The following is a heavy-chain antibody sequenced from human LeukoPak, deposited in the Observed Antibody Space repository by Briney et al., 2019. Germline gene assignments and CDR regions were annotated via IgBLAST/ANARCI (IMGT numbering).Heavy chain of an antibody. CDR3: ARGYRNWGPYYFDY. CDR1: GGSFSGYY. Sequence: SETLSLTCAVYGGSFSGYYWSWIRQPPGKGLEWIGEINHSGSTNYNPSLKSRVTISVDTSKNQFSLKLSSVTAADTAVYYCARGYRNWGPYYFDYWGQGTLVTVSS. J-gene: IGHJ4*02. CDR2: INHSGST. V-gene: IGHV4-34*01. D-gene: IGHD7-27*01.